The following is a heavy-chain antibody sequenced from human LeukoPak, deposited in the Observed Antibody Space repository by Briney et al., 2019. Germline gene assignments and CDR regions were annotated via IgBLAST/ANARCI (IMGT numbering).Heavy chain of an antibody. J-gene: IGHJ4*02. CDR2: ISSSSSHI. D-gene: IGHD5-18*01. CDR3: ARIRGYRPF. Sequence: PGGSLRLSCAASGFTLSSYSMNWVRQAPGKGLECVSFISSSSSHIYYADSVKGRFTISRDNAKNSLYLQMDSLRAEDTAVYYCARIRGYRPFWGQGTLVTVSS. CDR1: GFTLSSYS. V-gene: IGHV3-21*01.